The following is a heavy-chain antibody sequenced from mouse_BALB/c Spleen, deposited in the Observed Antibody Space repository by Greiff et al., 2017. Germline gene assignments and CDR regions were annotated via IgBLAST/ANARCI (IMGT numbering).Heavy chain of an antibody. CDR2: IWGGGST. D-gene: IGHD2-14*01. CDR3: ARIYYRYDYYAMDY. V-gene: IGHV2-6-4*01. CDR1: GFSLSRYS. Sequence: VKLEESGPGLVAPSQSLSITCTVSGFSLSRYSVHWVRQPPGKGLEWLGMIWGGGSTDYNSALKSRLSISKDNSKSQVFLKMNSLQTDDTAMYYCARIYYRYDYYAMDYWGQGTSVTVSS. J-gene: IGHJ4*01.